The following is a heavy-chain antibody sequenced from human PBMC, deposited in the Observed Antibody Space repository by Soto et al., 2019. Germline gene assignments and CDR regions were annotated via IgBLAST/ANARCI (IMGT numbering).Heavy chain of an antibody. J-gene: IGHJ4*02. CDR3: ASVYRLYDY. D-gene: IGHD1-26*01. CDR1: GGSISSDNYY. CDR2: IYYSGST. Sequence: SLTCTVSGGSISSDNYYWSWIRQPPGKGLEWIGYIYYSGSTNYNPSLKSRVTISVDTSKNQFSLKLSSVTAADTAVYYCASVYRLYDYWGQGTLVTVSS. V-gene: IGHV4-61*01.